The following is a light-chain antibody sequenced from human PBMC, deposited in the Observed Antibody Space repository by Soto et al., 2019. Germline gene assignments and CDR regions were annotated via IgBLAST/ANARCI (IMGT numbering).Light chain of an antibody. CDR2: WAS. V-gene: IGKV4-1*01. Sequence: IVMTQSPDSLAVSLGERATINCKSSQSVLYSSSNRNYLAWYQQKPGQTPKLLISWASTRESGVPDRFSGRGYGTDFTLTISSLQADAVAVYYCQQYYGTPTFGGGTKVEIK. CDR3: QQYYGTPT. CDR1: QSVLYSSSNRNY. J-gene: IGKJ4*01.